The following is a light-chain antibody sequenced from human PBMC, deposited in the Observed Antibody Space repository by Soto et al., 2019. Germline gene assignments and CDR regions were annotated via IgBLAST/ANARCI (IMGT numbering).Light chain of an antibody. CDR1: QSISSW. J-gene: IGKJ1*01. Sequence: DIQMTQSPSTLSASVGARVTITCRASQSISSWLAWYQQKPGKAPKLLIYDASSLESGVPSRFSGSGSGTELTITISNLQPDDFETYFCQQYNNYPRTFGQGTKVDIK. CDR3: QQYNNYPRT. CDR2: DAS. V-gene: IGKV1-5*01.